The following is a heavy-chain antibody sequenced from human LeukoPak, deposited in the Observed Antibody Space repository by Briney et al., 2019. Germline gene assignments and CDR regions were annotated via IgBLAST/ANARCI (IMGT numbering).Heavy chain of an antibody. V-gene: IGHV3-23*01. CDR2: ISGSSVGT. J-gene: IGHJ4*02. Sequence: GGSLRLSCAASGFTFRNYAMSWVRQAPGKGLEWVSAISGSSVGTYNADSVKGRFTISRDNSKNTLYLQMDSLRTEDTAVYYCTSEHYYQLQKWGQGALVTVSS. CDR3: TSEHYYQLQK. CDR1: GFTFRNYA. D-gene: IGHD2-2*01.